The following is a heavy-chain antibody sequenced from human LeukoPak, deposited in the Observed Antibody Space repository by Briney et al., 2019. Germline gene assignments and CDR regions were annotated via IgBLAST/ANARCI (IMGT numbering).Heavy chain of an antibody. CDR3: AELGITMIGGV. Sequence: PGRSLRLSCAASGFSFDDYAMHWVRQAPGKGLEWVSGINWNSGSIYYADSVKGRFTISRDNAKNSLYLQMNSLRAEDTAVYYCAELGITMIGGVWGKGTTVTISS. J-gene: IGHJ6*04. CDR1: GFSFDDYA. CDR2: INWNSGSI. D-gene: IGHD3-10*02. V-gene: IGHV3-9*01.